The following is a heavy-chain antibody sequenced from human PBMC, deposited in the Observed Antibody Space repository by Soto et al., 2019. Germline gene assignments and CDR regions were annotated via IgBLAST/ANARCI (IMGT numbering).Heavy chain of an antibody. J-gene: IGHJ4*01. Sequence: GGSLRLSCAVSGFTVSNNYMSWVRQAPGKGLEGVSVIYAGGDTHYADSVKGRFTISRDKSENTLYLQMNSLRDEDTGVYFCVSRIPSWVFDYWGLGTLVTVSS. CDR1: GFTVSNNY. CDR2: IYAGGDT. CDR3: VSRIPSWVFDY. D-gene: IGHD2-21*01. V-gene: IGHV3-53*01.